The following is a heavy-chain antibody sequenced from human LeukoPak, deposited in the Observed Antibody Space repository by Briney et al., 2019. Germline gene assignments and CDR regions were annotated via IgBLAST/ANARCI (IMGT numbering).Heavy chain of an antibody. D-gene: IGHD1-26*01. CDR1: GFTFSNAW. CDR3: TTEVGATPLSNDY. Sequence: GGSLRLSCAASGFTFSNAWMSWVRQAPGKGLEWVGRIKSKTDGGTTDYAAPVKGRFTISRDDSKNTLYLQMNSLKTEDTAVYYCTTEVGATPLSNDYWGQGTLVTVSS. CDR2: IKSKTDGGTT. J-gene: IGHJ4*02. V-gene: IGHV3-15*01.